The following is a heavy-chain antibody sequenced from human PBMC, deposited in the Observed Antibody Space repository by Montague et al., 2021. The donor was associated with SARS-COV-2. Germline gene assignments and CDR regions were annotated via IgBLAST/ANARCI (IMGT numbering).Heavy chain of an antibody. Sequence: PALVKPTQTLTLTCTFSGFSITTSTLGVGWIRHPPGKALEWLALIYWGDEKRFSPSLKSRHTITKDTFKDQVVLRMTNMDPVDTATYYCVHYASGSYYFHYWGQGTLVTVSS. J-gene: IGHJ4*02. V-gene: IGHV2-5*02. D-gene: IGHD3-10*01. CDR1: GFSITTSTLG. CDR3: VHYASGSYYFHY. CDR2: IYWGDEK.